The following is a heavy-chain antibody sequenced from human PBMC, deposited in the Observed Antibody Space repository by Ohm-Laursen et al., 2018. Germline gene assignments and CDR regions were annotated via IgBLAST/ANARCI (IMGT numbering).Heavy chain of an antibody. D-gene: IGHD3-22*01. CDR3: ARHDSSDSPSHYYYYTMDV. Sequence: SLRLSCAASGFTFIDSDMSWIRQTPGQGLEWLSYITSGGGIIYSADSVKGRFTISRDNDEDTLYLQMNSLRAEDTAIYYCARHDSSDSPSHYYYYTMDVWGQGTTVTVSS. J-gene: IGHJ6*02. V-gene: IGHV3-11*01. CDR2: ITSGGGII. CDR1: GFTFIDSD.